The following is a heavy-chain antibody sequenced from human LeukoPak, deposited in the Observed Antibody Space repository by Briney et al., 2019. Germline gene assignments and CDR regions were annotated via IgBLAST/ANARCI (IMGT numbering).Heavy chain of an antibody. Sequence: SETLSLTCAVYGGSFSGYYWSWIRQPPGKGLEWIGEINHSGSTNYNPSLKSRVTISVDTSKNQFSLKLSSVTAADTAVYYCARAYSEASDYWGQGTLVTVSS. V-gene: IGHV4-34*01. CDR3: ARAYSEASDY. D-gene: IGHD6-13*01. J-gene: IGHJ4*02. CDR1: GGSFSGYY. CDR2: INHSGST.